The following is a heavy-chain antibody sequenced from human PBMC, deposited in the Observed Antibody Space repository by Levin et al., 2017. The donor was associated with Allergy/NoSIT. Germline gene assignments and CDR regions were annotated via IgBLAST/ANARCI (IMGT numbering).Heavy chain of an antibody. CDR1: GGSISTYY. V-gene: IGHV4-59*01. CDR3: ARGYVPGDSYFDY. Sequence: TSETLSLTCTVSGGSISTYYWSWIRQPPGKTLEWIGNIYYRGNTDYNPSLKSRVSMSVDTSKNQFSLSLNSVTAADTAVYFCARGYVPGDSYFDYWGQGTPVTVSS. CDR2: IYYRGNT. D-gene: IGHD6-13*01. J-gene: IGHJ4*02.